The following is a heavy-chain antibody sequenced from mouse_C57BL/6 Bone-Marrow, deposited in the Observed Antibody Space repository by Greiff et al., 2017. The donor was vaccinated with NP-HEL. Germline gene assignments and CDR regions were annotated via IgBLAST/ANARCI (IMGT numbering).Heavy chain of an antibody. J-gene: IGHJ2*01. CDR3: ARSAYSNQYYFDY. Sequence: QVQLKQPGTELVKPGASVKLSCKASGYTFTSYWMHWVKQRPGQGLEWIGNINPSNGGTNYNEKFKSKATLTVDKSSSTAYMQLSSLTSEDSAVYYCARSAYSNQYYFDYWGQGTTLTVSS. CDR2: INPSNGGT. V-gene: IGHV1-53*01. CDR1: GYTFTSYW. D-gene: IGHD2-5*01.